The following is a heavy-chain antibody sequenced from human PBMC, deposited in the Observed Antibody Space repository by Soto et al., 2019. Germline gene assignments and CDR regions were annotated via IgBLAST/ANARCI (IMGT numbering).Heavy chain of an antibody. J-gene: IGHJ4*02. D-gene: IGHD2-15*01. V-gene: IGHV1-18*01. Sequence: QVQLVQSGAEVKKPGASVKVSCKASGYTFTSYGISWVRQAPGPGLEWMGWISAYNGNTNYAQKLQGRVTMTTDTSTSTAYMALRSLRSDDTAVYYCARWCSGGSCYHFFDYWGQGTLVTVSS. CDR1: GYTFTSYG. CDR2: ISAYNGNT. CDR3: ARWCSGGSCYHFFDY.